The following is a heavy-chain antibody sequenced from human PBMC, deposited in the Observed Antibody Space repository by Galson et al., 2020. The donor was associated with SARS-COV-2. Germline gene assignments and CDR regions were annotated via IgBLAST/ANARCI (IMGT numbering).Heavy chain of an antibody. J-gene: IGHJ5*02. CDR2: INGDGNTT. CDR3: AKDRWVSA. V-gene: IGHV3-23*01. Sequence: GGSLRLSCAASGFTFSNYAMNWIRQAPGKGLEWVAAINGDGNTTYHADPVKGRFTVSRDNSLNTLFLQINSLKAEDTAVYYCAKDRWVSAWGQGTLVIVSS. CDR1: GFTFSNYA. D-gene: IGHD3-16*01.